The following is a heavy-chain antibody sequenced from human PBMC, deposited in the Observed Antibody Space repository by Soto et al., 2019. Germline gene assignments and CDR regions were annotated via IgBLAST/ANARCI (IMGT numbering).Heavy chain of an antibody. CDR3: AKDYDFWSGPDY. CDR2: ISNDGSRE. Sequence: QVQLVESGGGVVQPGRSLRLSCTASGFTFSNYGMHWVRQAPGKGLEWVAVISNDGSREYYADSLKGRFTISRDNSENTLSLQMNSLGGEDTAVYYCAKDYDFWSGPDYWGQGTLVTVSS. J-gene: IGHJ4*02. V-gene: IGHV3-30*18. CDR1: GFTFSNYG. D-gene: IGHD3-3*01.